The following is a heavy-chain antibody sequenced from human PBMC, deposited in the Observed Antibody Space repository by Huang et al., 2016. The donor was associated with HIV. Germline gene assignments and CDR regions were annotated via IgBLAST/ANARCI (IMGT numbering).Heavy chain of an antibody. D-gene: IGHD6-6*01. Sequence: VQLVQSGAEVKQPGESLKISCKGSGYSCSSYWIAWVRQMPGKGLEWMGIIFPDDSDTTYSPTVEGQVTISADKSIGTAYLQWSSLKASDTAMYYCARRFSSSSGYFDYWGQGSLVTVSS. V-gene: IGHV5-51*01. CDR2: IFPDDSDT. CDR1: GYSCSSYW. CDR3: ARRFSSSSGYFDY. J-gene: IGHJ4*02.